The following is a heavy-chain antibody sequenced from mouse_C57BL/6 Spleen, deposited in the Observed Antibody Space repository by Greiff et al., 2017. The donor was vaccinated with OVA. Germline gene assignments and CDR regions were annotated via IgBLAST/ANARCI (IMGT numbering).Heavy chain of an antibody. CDR2: IFPGSGST. V-gene: IGHV1-75*01. J-gene: IGHJ4*01. CDR3: ARGYYYGSSHVYAMDY. D-gene: IGHD1-1*01. CDR1: GYTFTDYY. Sequence: QVQLQQSGPELVKPGASVKISCKASGYTFTDYYINWVKQRPGQGLEWIGWIFPGSGSTYYNEKFKGKATLTVDKSSSTAYMLLSSLTSEDSAVYFCARGYYYGSSHVYAMDYWGQGTSVTVSS.